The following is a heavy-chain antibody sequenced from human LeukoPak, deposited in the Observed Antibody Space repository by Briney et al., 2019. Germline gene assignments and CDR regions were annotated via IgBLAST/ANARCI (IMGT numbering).Heavy chain of an antibody. CDR3: ARHITSIAARGDY. CDR1: GGSISGGSYY. Sequence: SETLSLTCTVSGGSISGGSYYWSWIRQPAGKGLEWIGRIYTSGSTNYNPSLKSRVTISVDTSKNQFSLKLSSVTAADTAVYYCARHITSIAARGDYWGQGTLVTVSS. D-gene: IGHD6-6*01. CDR2: IYTSGST. V-gene: IGHV4-61*02. J-gene: IGHJ4*02.